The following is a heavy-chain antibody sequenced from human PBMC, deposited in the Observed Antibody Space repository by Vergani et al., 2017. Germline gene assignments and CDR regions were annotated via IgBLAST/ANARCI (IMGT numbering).Heavy chain of an antibody. Sequence: VQLVESGGGVVQPGRSLRLSCAASGFTFSSYGMHWVRQAPGKGLEWVSSISSSSSYIYYADSVKGRFTISRDNAKNSLYLQMNSLRAEDTAVYYCARGGIAVAGTEYDYWGQGTLVTVSS. CDR1: GFTFSSYG. J-gene: IGHJ4*02. D-gene: IGHD6-19*01. CDR2: ISSSSSYI. V-gene: IGHV3-21*01. CDR3: ARGGIAVAGTEYDY.